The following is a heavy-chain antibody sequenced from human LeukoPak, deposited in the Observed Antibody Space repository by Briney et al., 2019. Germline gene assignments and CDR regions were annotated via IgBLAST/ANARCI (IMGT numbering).Heavy chain of an antibody. CDR2: INTNTGNP. Sequence: ASVKVSCKASGGTFSSYAINWVRQAPGQGLEWMGWINTNTGNPTYAQGFTGRFVFSLDTSVSTAYLQISSLKAEDTAVYYCARSHSDWYVNTAGHWGQGTLVTVSS. CDR3: ARSHSDWYVNTAGH. CDR1: GGTFSSYA. V-gene: IGHV7-4-1*02. J-gene: IGHJ4*02. D-gene: IGHD6-19*01.